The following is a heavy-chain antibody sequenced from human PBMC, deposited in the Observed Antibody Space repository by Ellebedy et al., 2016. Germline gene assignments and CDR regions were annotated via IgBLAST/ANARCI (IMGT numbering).Heavy chain of an antibody. D-gene: IGHD3-3*01. J-gene: IGHJ6*04. CDR3: ARDRPIFGGMDV. CDR1: GFTFSSYD. Sequence: GESLKISCAASGFTFSSYDMHWVRQATGKGLEWVSAIGTAGDTYYPGSVKGRFTISRENAKNSLYLQMNSLRAGDTAVYYCARDRPIFGGMDVWGKGTTVTVSS. CDR2: IGTAGDT. V-gene: IGHV3-13*01.